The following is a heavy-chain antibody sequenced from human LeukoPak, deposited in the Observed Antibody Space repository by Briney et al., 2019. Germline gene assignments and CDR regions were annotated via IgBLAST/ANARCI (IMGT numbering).Heavy chain of an antibody. V-gene: IGHV4-59*01. CDR3: ARETTIVPGAFDI. CDR1: GGSISSYY. D-gene: IGHD5-12*01. J-gene: IGHJ3*02. Sequence: SETLSPTCTVSGGSISSYYWSWIRQPPGKGLEWIGYIYYSGSTNYNPSLKSRVTISVDTSKNQFSLKLSSVTAADTAVYYCARETTIVPGAFDIWGQGTMVTVSS. CDR2: IYYSGST.